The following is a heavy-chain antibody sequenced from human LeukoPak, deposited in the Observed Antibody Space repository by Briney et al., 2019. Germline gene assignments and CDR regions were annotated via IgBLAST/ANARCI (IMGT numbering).Heavy chain of an antibody. CDR1: GFTFSSYS. D-gene: IGHD2-15*01. Sequence: PGGSLRLSCAASGFTFSSYSMNWVRQAPGKGLEWVSSISSSSSYIYYADSVKGRFTISRDNAKNSLYLQMDSLRAEDTAVYYCARGPDIVVVVAATAEYFQHWGQGTLVTVSS. V-gene: IGHV3-21*01. J-gene: IGHJ1*01. CDR2: ISSSSSYI. CDR3: ARGPDIVVVVAATAEYFQH.